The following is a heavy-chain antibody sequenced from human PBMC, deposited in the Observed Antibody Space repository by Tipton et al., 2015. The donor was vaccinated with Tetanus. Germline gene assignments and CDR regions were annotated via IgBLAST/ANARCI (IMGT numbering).Heavy chain of an antibody. V-gene: IGHV4-61*01. CDR2: VYHSGAT. CDR3: ARDRSPAYYSDYSGYVWAFDI. D-gene: IGHD3-22*01. J-gene: IGHJ3*02. Sequence: LRLSCTVSGTSISRSSHYWTWIRQPPGKEPEWVGYVYHSGATNYHPSLKSRLAISADTSKNQFSLKLTSVTAADTAVYYCARDRSPAYYSDYSGYVWAFDIWGQGTMVSVSS. CDR1: GTSISRSSHY.